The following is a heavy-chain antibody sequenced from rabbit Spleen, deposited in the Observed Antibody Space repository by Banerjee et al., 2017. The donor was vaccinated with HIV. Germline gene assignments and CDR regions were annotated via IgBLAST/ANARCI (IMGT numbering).Heavy chain of an antibody. CDR1: GFSFSSSYY. J-gene: IGHJ6*01. V-gene: IGHV1S40*01. CDR3: VREDDITYWGL. D-gene: IGHD1-1*01. Sequence: QSLEESGGDLVKPGASLTLTCTASGFSFSSSYYMCWVRQAPGKGLEWIGFIYGSSGRTYYANWAKGRFTISKTSSTTVTLQMTSLTAADTATYFCVREDDITYWGLWGPGTLVTVS. CDR2: IYGSSGRT.